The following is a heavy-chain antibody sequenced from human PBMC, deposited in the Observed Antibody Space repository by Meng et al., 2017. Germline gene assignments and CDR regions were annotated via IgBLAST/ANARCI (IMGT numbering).Heavy chain of an antibody. CDR3: ARVVYSSGWSFDY. V-gene: IGHV3-33*01. D-gene: IGHD6-19*01. CDR1: GFTFSGYG. Sequence: QVELVGAGGGVVQPWRSLRLSFAACGFTFSGYGMHWVRQAPGKGLEWVAVIWYDGSNKYYADSVKGRFTISRDNSKNTLYLQMNSLRAEDTAVYYCARVVYSSGWSFDYWGQGTLVTVSS. CDR2: IWYDGSNK. J-gene: IGHJ4*02.